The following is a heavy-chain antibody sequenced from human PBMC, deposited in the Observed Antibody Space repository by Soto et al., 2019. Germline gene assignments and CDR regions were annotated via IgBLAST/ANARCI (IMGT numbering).Heavy chain of an antibody. CDR3: ARGWIQLLNWFNP. J-gene: IGHJ5*02. D-gene: IGHD5-18*01. V-gene: IGHV4-38-2*01. CDR2: IYHSGST. CDR1: GYSISSGYY. Sequence: LSLTCAVSGYSISSGYYWGWIRQPPGKGLEWIGSIYHSGSTYYNPSLKSRVTISVDTSKNQFSLKLSSVTAADTAVYYCARGWIQLLNWFNPWGQGTLVTVSS.